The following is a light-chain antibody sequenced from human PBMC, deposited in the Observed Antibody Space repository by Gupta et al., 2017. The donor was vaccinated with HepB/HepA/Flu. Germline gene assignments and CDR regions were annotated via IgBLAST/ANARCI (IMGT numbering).Light chain of an antibody. CDR1: SSDVGSYNL. Sequence: QSALTQPASVSGSPGQSIPISCTGTSSDVGSYNLVSWYQHHPGKAPKLMISEVSKRPSGVSSRFSGSKSGNTASLTISGLQAEDETDYYCCSYAGSNTSYVFGTGTKVTVL. CDR3: CSYAGSNTSYV. CDR2: EVS. J-gene: IGLJ1*01. V-gene: IGLV2-23*02.